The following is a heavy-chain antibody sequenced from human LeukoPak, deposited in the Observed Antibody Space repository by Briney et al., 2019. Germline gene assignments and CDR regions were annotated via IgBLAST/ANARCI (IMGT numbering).Heavy chain of an antibody. V-gene: IGHV5-51*01. CDR1: GYSFAYYW. J-gene: IGHJ4*02. CDR3: ARCGEMATISSCYFDY. CDR2: IYPGDAGT. Sequence: GESLKLSRKGFGYSFAYYWIGWVRPMPGKGLEWMGIIYPGDAGTRYSPSFQGQVTISADKTISTAYLQWSSLRASDTAMYYCARCGEMATISSCYFDYWGQGTLVTVSS. D-gene: IGHD5-24*01.